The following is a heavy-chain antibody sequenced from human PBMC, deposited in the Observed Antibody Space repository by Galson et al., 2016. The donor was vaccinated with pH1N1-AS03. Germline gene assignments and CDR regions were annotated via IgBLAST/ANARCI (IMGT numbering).Heavy chain of an antibody. Sequence: SLRLSCADSGFMFRKYWMNWVRQAPGQGLEWVANIKEDGSEKDHVDSVKGRFTISRDNAKYSLYLHMNSLRAGDTAGYYCARGWPLVVPGTIVRYYYYMDVGGKGTTVTVAS. CDR3: ARGWPLVVPGTIVRYYYYMDV. J-gene: IGHJ6*03. D-gene: IGHD2-2*01. CDR1: GFMFRKYW. V-gene: IGHV3-7*01. CDR2: IKEDGSEK.